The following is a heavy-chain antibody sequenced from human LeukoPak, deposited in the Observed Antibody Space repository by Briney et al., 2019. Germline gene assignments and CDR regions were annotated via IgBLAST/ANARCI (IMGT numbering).Heavy chain of an antibody. D-gene: IGHD3-3*01. V-gene: IGHV3-30*01. Sequence: GGSLTLSCAASGFTFSSYAMHWVRQAPGKGLEWVAVISYDGSNKYYADSVKGRFTISRDNSKNTLYLQMNSLRAEDTAVYYCARAAPGYYDFWSGSIPASGMDVWGQGTTVTVSS. CDR1: GFTFSSYA. CDR2: ISYDGSNK. CDR3: ARAAPGYYDFWSGSIPASGMDV. J-gene: IGHJ6*02.